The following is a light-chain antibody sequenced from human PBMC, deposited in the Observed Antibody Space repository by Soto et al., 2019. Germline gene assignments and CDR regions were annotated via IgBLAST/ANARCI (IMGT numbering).Light chain of an antibody. CDR1: SSNIGSNS. CDR3: ATWDDSLKGPV. J-gene: IGLJ3*02. V-gene: IGLV1-44*01. Sequence: QSVLTQPPSASGTPGQRGTISCYGSSSNIGSNSIIWYQQLPGTAPKLLISSNNQRPSGVPDRFSGSKSGTSASLAISGLQSEDEADYHCATWDDSLKGPVFGGGTKLTVL. CDR2: SNN.